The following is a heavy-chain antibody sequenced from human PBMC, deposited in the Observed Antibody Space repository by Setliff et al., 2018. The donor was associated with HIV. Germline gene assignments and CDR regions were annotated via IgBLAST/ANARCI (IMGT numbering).Heavy chain of an antibody. CDR3: ARGRQIGVEGAAAFDL. V-gene: IGHV4-31*03. CDR2: IYYTGST. Sequence: SETLSLTCTVSGGSISSRGDYWSWVRQHPGKGLEWIGYIYYTGSTYSNPSLQSRVRISVDTSKNQFSLRLNSVTAADTAVYYCARGRQIGVEGAAAFDLWGQGTMVTVSS. CDR1: GGSISSRGDY. D-gene: IGHD1-26*01. J-gene: IGHJ3*01.